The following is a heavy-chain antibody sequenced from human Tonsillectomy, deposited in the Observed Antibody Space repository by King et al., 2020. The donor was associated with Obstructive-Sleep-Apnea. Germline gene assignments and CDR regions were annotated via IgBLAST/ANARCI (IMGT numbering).Heavy chain of an antibody. D-gene: IGHD4/OR15-4a*01. CDR2: INQDGSQK. CDR1: GFSLSSEW. V-gene: IGHV3-7*01. J-gene: IGHJ4*02. Sequence: VQLVESGGGLVQPGGSLRLSCAASGFSLSSEWMSWVRQAPGKGLEWVANINQDGSQKDYVDSVKGRCTISRDNAKNSLYLEMSGLRAEDTATYYCAVGALWGQGTLVTVSS. CDR3: AVGAL.